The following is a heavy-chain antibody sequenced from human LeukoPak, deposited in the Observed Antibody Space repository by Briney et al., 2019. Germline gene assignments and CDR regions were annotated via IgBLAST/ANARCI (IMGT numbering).Heavy chain of an antibody. Sequence: GGSLRLSCAASGFPFSDYVMHWVRQAPDKGLEWVSVIRYDGNNKYYADSVKGRFTISRDNSKNTLYLQMNSLESEDTAVYYCARRAGGYSHPYDYWGQGILVTVSS. V-gene: IGHV3-30*06. J-gene: IGHJ4*02. CDR3: ARRAGGYSHPYDY. CDR1: GFPFSDYV. CDR2: IRYDGNNK. D-gene: IGHD4-23*01.